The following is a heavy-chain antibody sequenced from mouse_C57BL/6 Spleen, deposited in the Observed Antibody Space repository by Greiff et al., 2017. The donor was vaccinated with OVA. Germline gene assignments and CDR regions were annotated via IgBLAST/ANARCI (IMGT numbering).Heavy chain of an antibody. J-gene: IGHJ4*01. Sequence: QVQLQQPGAELVKPGASVKLSCKASGYTFTSYWMQWVKQRPGQGLEWIGEIAPSDCYTNYNQKFKGKSTLTVDTSSSTAYMQLSSLTSEDSAVYYCARWENAMDYWGQGTSVTVSS. CDR3: ARWENAMDY. CDR1: GYTFTSYW. V-gene: IGHV1-50*01. D-gene: IGHD4-1*01. CDR2: IAPSDCYT.